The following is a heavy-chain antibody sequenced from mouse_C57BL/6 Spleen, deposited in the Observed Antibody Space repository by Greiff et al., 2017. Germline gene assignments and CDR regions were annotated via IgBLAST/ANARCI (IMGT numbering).Heavy chain of an antibody. CDR1: GYTFTSYW. D-gene: IGHD2-1*01. CDR3: ARRGGNCAFDY. Sequence: QVQLQQPGAELVMPGASVKLSCKASGYTFTSYWMHWVKQRPGQGLEWIGEIDPSDSYTNYNQKFKGKSTLTVDKSSSTAYMQLSSLTSEDSAVYYCARRGGNCAFDYWGQGTTLTVSS. CDR2: IDPSDSYT. J-gene: IGHJ2*01. V-gene: IGHV1-69*01.